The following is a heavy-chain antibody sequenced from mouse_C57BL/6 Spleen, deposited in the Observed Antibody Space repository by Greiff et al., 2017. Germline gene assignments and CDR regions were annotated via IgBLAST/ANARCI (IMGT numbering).Heavy chain of an antibody. CDR2: INPNNGGT. CDR1: GYTFTDYY. J-gene: IGHJ4*01. V-gene: IGHV1-26*01. CDR3: ARQYYGSSYGAMDY. D-gene: IGHD1-1*01. Sequence: VQLQQSGPELVKPGASVKISCKASGYTFTDYYMNWVKQSHGKSLEWIGDINPNNGGTSYNQKFKGKATLTVDKSSSTADMELRSLTSEDAAVYYCARQYYGSSYGAMDYWGQGTSVTVSS.